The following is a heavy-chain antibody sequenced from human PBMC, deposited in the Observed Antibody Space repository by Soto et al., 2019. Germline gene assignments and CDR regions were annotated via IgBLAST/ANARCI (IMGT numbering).Heavy chain of an antibody. V-gene: IGHV4-39*01. Sequence: KPSETLSLNCTVSGDSISSSSFDWGWIRQPPGKGLEWIGHIFHTGATYQNPTLKSRLRMSVDTSKSQFSLNLSSVTATDTAVYYCARRRIVPTTNFDYWGQGTLVTVSS. CDR3: ARRRIVPTTNFDY. J-gene: IGHJ4*02. CDR2: IFHTGAT. D-gene: IGHD2-21*01. CDR1: GDSISSSSFD.